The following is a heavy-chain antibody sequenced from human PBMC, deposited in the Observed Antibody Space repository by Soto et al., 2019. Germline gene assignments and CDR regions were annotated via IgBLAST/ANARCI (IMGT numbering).Heavy chain of an antibody. Sequence: GGSLRLSCAASGFTFSSYSMNWVRQAPGKGLEWVSSISSSSSYIYYADSVKGRFTISRDNAKNSLFLQMTGLRAEDTAVYFCAKGDCSGGRCYRGFDYWGQGTLVTVSS. V-gene: IGHV3-21*04. J-gene: IGHJ4*02. D-gene: IGHD2-15*01. CDR3: AKGDCSGGRCYRGFDY. CDR2: ISSSSSYI. CDR1: GFTFSSYS.